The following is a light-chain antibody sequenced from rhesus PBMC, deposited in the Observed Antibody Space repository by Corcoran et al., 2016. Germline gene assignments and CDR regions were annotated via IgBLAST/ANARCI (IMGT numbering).Light chain of an antibody. CDR2: SAY. CDR3: QQYNDLLFT. Sequence: EIVMTQSPATLSLSPGETATLSCRASESVGSSLAWYQQKPGQAPKLLVHSAYFRATGIPDRFSGGGSRTEVTLTISSMEPEDVGVYHCQQYNDLLFTFGPVTKLDIK. CDR1: ESVGSS. V-gene: IGKV3-40*03. J-gene: IGKJ3*01.